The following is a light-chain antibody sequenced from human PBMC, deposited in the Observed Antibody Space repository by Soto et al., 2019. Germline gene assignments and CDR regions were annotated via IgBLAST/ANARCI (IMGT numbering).Light chain of an antibody. CDR2: EVN. V-gene: IGLV2-8*01. CDR3: TSYAGGNNV. CDR1: SSDVGGYNF. J-gene: IGLJ1*01. Sequence: QSALTQPSSASGSPGQSVTISCTGTSSDVGGYNFVSWYQQYPGKVPKLMVYEVNKRPSGVPDRFSVSKSGNTASLTVSGLQAEDEADYYCTSYAGGNNVFGTGTKVTVL.